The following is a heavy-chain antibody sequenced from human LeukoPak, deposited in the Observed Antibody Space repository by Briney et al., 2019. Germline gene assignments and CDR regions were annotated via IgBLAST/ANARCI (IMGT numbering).Heavy chain of an antibody. CDR3: ARGEELWFDY. J-gene: IGHJ4*02. D-gene: IGHD5-18*01. CDR1: GYTFTSYY. CDR2: INPDTGGA. V-gene: IGHV1-2*02. Sequence: ASVKVSCKASGYTFTSYYIHWVRQAPGQGLEWVGLINPDTGGAKYAQKFQGRVTMTRDTSISTAYMELSRLTSDDTAVYSCARGEELWFDYWGQGTLVTVSS.